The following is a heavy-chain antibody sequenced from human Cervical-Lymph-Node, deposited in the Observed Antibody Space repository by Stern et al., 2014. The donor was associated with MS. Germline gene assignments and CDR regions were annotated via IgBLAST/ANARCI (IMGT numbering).Heavy chain of an antibody. CDR1: GFTFSTYW. V-gene: IGHV3-7*01. Sequence: EVQLLESGGGLVQPGGSLRLSCAASGFTFSTYWMSWVRQAPGKGLEWVANIKQDGSEKYYVDSVKGRFTISRDNAKNSLYLQMNSLRVEDTAVYFCARVDGYFFWSGKMPYWGQGTLVTVSP. CDR3: ARVDGYFFWSGKMPY. J-gene: IGHJ4*02. CDR2: IKQDGSEK. D-gene: IGHD3-3*01.